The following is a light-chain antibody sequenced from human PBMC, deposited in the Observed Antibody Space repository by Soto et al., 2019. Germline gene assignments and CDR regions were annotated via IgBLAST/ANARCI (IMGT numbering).Light chain of an antibody. V-gene: IGKV2-30*01. CDR3: MQGTHWPVI. J-gene: IGKJ2*01. Sequence: DVVMTQSPLSLPVTLGQPASISCRSSQSLVYSDGNTYLNLFQQRPGQSPRRLISKVSNRDSGVPDRFSGSGSGTDFTLQISRVEDDAVGVYYCMQGTHWPVIFCQGTKLEIK. CDR2: KVS. CDR1: QSLVYSDGNTY.